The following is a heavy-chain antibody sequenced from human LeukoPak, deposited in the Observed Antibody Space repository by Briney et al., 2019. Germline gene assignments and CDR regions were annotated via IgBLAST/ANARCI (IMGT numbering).Heavy chain of an antibody. Sequence: SSETLSLTCTVSGGSISSYYWSWIRQPAGKGLEWIGRIYTSGSTNYNPSLKSRVTISVDTSKNQFSLKLSSVTAADTAVYYCARDWEYGDYDWRFDPWGQGTLVTVSS. CDR1: GGSISSYY. D-gene: IGHD4-17*01. CDR2: IYTSGST. J-gene: IGHJ5*02. V-gene: IGHV4-4*07. CDR3: ARDWEYGDYDWRFDP.